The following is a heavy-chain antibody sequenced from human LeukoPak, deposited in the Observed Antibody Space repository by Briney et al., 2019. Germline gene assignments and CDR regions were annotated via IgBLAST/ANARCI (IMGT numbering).Heavy chain of an antibody. D-gene: IGHD3-10*01. Sequence: SVKVSCKASGGTFSSYAISWVRQAPGQGLEWMGGIIPIFGTANYAQKFQGRVTITADESTSTAYMELSSLRSEDTAAYYCARDSGGLRFGELLRNWGPGTLVTVSS. CDR1: GGTFSSYA. CDR2: IIPIFGTA. J-gene: IGHJ4*02. V-gene: IGHV1-69*13. CDR3: ARDSGGLRFGELLRN.